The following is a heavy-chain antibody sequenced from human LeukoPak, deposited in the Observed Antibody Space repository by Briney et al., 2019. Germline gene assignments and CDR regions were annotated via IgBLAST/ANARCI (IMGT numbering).Heavy chain of an antibody. D-gene: IGHD3-10*01. V-gene: IGHV4-34*01. J-gene: IGHJ4*02. CDR2: INHSGST. CDR1: GGSFSGYY. Sequence: PSETLSLTCAVYGGSFSGYYWSWIRQPPGKGLEWIGEINHSGSTNYNPSLKSRVTISVDTSKNQFSLHLSSVTAADTAVYYCVGSSGSYYIWGQGTLVTVSS. CDR3: VGSSGSYYI.